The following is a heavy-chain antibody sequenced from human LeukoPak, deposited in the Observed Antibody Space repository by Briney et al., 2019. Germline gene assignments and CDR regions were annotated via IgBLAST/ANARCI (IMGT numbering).Heavy chain of an antibody. Sequence: SETLSLTCTVSGGSISSYYWSWLRQPPGKGLEWIGYIYYSGSTNYNPSLKSRVTISVDTSKNQFSLKLSSVTAAETAVYYCAREGRYRYGYNEYHSYMDIWGKGTTVTVSS. J-gene: IGHJ6*03. D-gene: IGHD5-24*01. V-gene: IGHV4-59*01. CDR1: GGSISSYY. CDR2: IYYSGST. CDR3: AREGRYRYGYNEYHSYMDI.